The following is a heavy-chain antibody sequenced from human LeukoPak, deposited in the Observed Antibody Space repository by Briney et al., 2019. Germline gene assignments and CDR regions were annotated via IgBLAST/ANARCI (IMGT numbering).Heavy chain of an antibody. D-gene: IGHD5-24*01. Sequence: GGSLRLSCAASGFTFSSYNMNWVRQAPGKGLEWVSSISSTSSYVYYADSVKGRFTISRDNAKNPLYLQMNSLRAEDTALYYCAKARLGSRRDGYNSWGQGTLVTVSS. J-gene: IGHJ5*02. CDR2: ISSTSSYV. CDR1: GFTFSSYN. CDR3: AKARLGSRRDGYNS. V-gene: IGHV3-21*01.